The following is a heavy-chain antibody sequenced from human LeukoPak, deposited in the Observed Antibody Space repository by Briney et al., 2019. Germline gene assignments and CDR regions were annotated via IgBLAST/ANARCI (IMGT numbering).Heavy chain of an antibody. CDR1: GFTFDDYG. J-gene: IGHJ4*02. CDR2: INWNGGST. D-gene: IGHD3-10*01. V-gene: IGHV3-20*04. CDR3: ARDLKELKTHYYGSGDIDY. Sequence: GGSLRLSCAASGFTFDDYGMSWVRQAPGKGLEWVSGINWNGGSTGYADSVKGRFTISRDNAKNSLYLQMNSLRAEDTALYYCARDLKELKTHYYGSGDIDYWGQGTLVTVSS.